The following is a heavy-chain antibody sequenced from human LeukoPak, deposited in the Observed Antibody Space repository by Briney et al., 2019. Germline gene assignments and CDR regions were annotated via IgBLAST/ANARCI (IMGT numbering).Heavy chain of an antibody. D-gene: IGHD3-22*01. CDR3: AVSTYYDSSGYYWDAFDI. CDR2: IYPGDSDT. V-gene: IGHV5-51*01. Sequence: GESLKISCKGSGYSFTSYWIGWVRQMPGKGLEWMGIIYPGDSDTRYSPSFQGQVTISADKSISTAYLQWSSLKASDTAMYYCAVSTYYDSSGYYWDAFDIWGQGTMVTVSS. J-gene: IGHJ3*02. CDR1: GYSFTSYW.